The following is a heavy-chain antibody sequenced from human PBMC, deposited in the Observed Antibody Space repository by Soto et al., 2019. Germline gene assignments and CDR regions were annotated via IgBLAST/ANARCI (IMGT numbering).Heavy chain of an antibody. Sequence: PSETLSLTCTVSGGSINNYYWSWLRQPAGKGLEWIGRIYSSGSTNYNPSLKSRVSMSVDTSKNQFSLKMSSVTAADTALYYCARGMSGYDYIFDYWGQGTQVTVSS. CDR3: ARGMSGYDYIFDY. CDR1: GGSINNYY. J-gene: IGHJ4*02. CDR2: IYSSGST. D-gene: IGHD5-12*01. V-gene: IGHV4-4*07.